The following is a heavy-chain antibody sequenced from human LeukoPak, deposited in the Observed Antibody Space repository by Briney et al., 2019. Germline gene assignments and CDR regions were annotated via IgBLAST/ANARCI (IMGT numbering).Heavy chain of an antibody. CDR1: GYTFTSYG. Sequence: ASVKVSGKASGYTFTSYGISWVRQAPGQGLEWMGWISAYNGNTNYAQKLQGRVTMTTDTSTSTAYMELRSLRSDDTAVYYCARLRYSGYDSYYFDYWGQGTLVTVSS. CDR3: ARLRYSGYDSYYFDY. CDR2: ISAYNGNT. J-gene: IGHJ4*02. V-gene: IGHV1-18*01. D-gene: IGHD5-12*01.